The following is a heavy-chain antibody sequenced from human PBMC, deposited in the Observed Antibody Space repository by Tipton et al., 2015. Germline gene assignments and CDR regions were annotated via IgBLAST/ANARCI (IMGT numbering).Heavy chain of an antibody. V-gene: IGHV4-61*01. J-gene: IGHJ6*02. CDR1: GGSVSTSNYY. D-gene: IGHD2-15*01. Sequence: TLSLTCTVSGGSVSTSNYYWGWIRQSPGKGLEWIGYISYSGSTNYNPSLKSRVTISVDTSKNQFSLKLSSVTAADTAVYYCAREGGYCSGGSCYNRDYYYYGMDVWGQGTTVTVSS. CDR3: AREGGYCSGGSCYNRDYYYYGMDV. CDR2: ISYSGST.